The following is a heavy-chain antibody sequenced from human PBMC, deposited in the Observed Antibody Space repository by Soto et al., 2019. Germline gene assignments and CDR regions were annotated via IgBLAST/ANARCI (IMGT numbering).Heavy chain of an antibody. CDR3: ARGIYGDYDYYGSGSYYGPHAFDI. CDR2: IIPILGIA. Sequence: GASVKVSCKASGGTFSSYTISWVRQAPGQGLEWMGRIIPILGIANYAQKFQGRVTITADKSTSTAYMELSSLRSEDTAVYYCARGIYGDYDYYGSGSYYGPHAFDIWGQGTMVTVSS. J-gene: IGHJ3*02. V-gene: IGHV1-69*02. CDR1: GGTFSSYT. D-gene: IGHD3-10*01.